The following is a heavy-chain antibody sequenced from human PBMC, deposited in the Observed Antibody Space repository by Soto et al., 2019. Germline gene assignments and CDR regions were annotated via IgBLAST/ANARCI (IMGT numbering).Heavy chain of an antibody. D-gene: IGHD2-15*01. CDR2: IYYSGST. V-gene: IGHV4-59*01. Sequence: SETLSLTCTVSGGSISSYYWSWIRQPPGKGLEWIGYIYYSGSTNYNPSLKSRVTISVDTSKNQFSLKLSSVTAADTAVYYCGRGTPSLYCSGGSCYSLGLGVYYYYYYMDVWGKGTTVTVS. CDR3: GRGTPSLYCSGGSCYSLGLGVYYYYYYMDV. J-gene: IGHJ6*03. CDR1: GGSISSYY.